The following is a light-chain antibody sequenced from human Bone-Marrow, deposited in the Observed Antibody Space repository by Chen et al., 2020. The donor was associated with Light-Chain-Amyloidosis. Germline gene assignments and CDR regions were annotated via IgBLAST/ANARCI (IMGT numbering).Light chain of an antibody. CDR3: QQFDKGPRT. CDR2: GAS. CDR1: QSVNNN. V-gene: IGKV3-15*01. J-gene: IGKJ1*01. Sequence: EIVLTQSPVSLSVSPGERAILSCRAIQSVNNNLAWYQQRPGQPPRLLIYGASTRATGIPARFSGTGSGTEFTLTISSMQSEDFALYYCQQFDKGPRTFGQGTKVEIK.